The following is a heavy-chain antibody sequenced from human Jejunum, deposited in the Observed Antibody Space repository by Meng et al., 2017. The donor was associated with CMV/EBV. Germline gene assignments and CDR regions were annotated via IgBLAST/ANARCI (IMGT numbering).Heavy chain of an antibody. J-gene: IGHJ6*02. Sequence: IFSTSSMNWVRHAPRKGLEWIAYISSNSNTLLYADSVKGRFTISRDNDNNSLYLQMSSLRAEDTAVYYCARDNHPGNYYYYYGVDFWGQGTTVTVSS. V-gene: IGHV3-48*01. CDR1: IFSTSS. CDR2: ISSNSNTL. D-gene: IGHD1-14*01. CDR3: ARDNHPGNYYYYYGVDF.